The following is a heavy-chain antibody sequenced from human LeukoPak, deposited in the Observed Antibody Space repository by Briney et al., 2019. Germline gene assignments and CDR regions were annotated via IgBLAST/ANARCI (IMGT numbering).Heavy chain of an antibody. V-gene: IGHV3-30*02. J-gene: IGHJ5*02. CDR1: GFTFSIYG. CDR2: IRHDGTIK. D-gene: IGHD3-22*01. CDR3: ARAPSDGIVVNWFDP. Sequence: GGSLRLSCTASGFTFSIYGMYWARQAPGKGLEWVAFIRHDGTIKYYADSVKGRFTISRDNSENTLYLQLNSLRAEDTAVYYCARAPSDGIVVNWFDPWGQGTLVTVSS.